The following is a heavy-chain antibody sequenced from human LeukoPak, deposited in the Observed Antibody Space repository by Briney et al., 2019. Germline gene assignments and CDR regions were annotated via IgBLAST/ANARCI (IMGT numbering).Heavy chain of an antibody. D-gene: IGHD3-10*01. Sequence: PSETLSLTCTVSGGSVSSGSDFWSWIRQPPGKGLEWIGYIYDSGSTNYNPSLKSRVTISVDTSKNQFSLKLSSVTAADTAVYYCARGMVRGSRIYYGMDVWGQGTTVTVSS. V-gene: IGHV4-61*01. CDR1: GGSVSSGSDF. CDR3: ARGMVRGSRIYYGMDV. J-gene: IGHJ6*02. CDR2: IYDSGST.